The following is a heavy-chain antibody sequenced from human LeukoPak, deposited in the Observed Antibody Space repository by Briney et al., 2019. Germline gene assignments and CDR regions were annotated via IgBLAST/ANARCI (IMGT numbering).Heavy chain of an antibody. D-gene: IGHD3-22*01. CDR2: ISAYNGNT. J-gene: IGHJ4*02. V-gene: IGHV1-18*01. CDR3: ARDSNYYDSSGYLLEYYFDY. CDR1: GYTFTSYG. Sequence: GASVKVSCKASGYTFTSYGINWVRQAPGQGLEWMGLISAYNGNTNYAQTLQGRVTMTTDTSTSTAYMELRSLRSDDTAVYYCARDSNYYDSSGYLLEYYFDYWGQGTLVTVSS.